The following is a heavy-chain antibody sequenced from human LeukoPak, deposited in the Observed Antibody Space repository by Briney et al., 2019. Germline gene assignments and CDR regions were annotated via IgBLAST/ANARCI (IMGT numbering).Heavy chain of an antibody. V-gene: IGHV4-39*07. CDR2: IYYSGST. CDR3: ARDLGSAQPGF. D-gene: IGHD6-25*01. CDR1: GGSISSSSYY. J-gene: IGHJ4*02. Sequence: SETLSLTCTVSGGSISSSSYYWGWIRQPPGKGLEWIGSIYYSGSTYYNPSLKSRVTISVDTSKNQFSLKLSSVTAADTAVYYCARDLGSAQPGFWGQGTLVTVSS.